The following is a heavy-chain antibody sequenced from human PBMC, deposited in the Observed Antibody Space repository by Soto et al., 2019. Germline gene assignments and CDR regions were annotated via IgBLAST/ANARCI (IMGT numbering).Heavy chain of an antibody. CDR1: GGSFNDYY. V-gene: IGHV4-34*01. Sequence: QVQLQQWGAGLLKPSETLSLTCAVYGGSFNDYYWSWIRQPPEKGLEWIGEINHSGSTNYNPSLKSRVTISVDMSKNQFSLKLNSMTAADTAVYYCARGRKQLVLAYYDYYGMDVWGQGPTVTVSS. D-gene: IGHD6-13*01. CDR3: ARGRKQLVLAYYDYYGMDV. J-gene: IGHJ6*02. CDR2: INHSGST.